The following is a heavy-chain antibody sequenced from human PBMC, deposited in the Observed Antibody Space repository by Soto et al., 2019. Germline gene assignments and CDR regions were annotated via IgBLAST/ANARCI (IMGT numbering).Heavy chain of an antibody. CDR2: INSDGSST. D-gene: IGHD2-8*01. Sequence: EVQLVESGGGLVQPGGSLRLSCAASGFTFSSYWMHWVRQAPGKGLVWVSRINSDGSSTSYADSVKGRFTISRDNAKNTRYLKMNSLRAEDTAVYYCARYKDCTNGVWYYFDYWGQGTLVTVSS. CDR3: ARYKDCTNGVWYYFDY. V-gene: IGHV3-74*01. J-gene: IGHJ4*02. CDR1: GFTFSSYW.